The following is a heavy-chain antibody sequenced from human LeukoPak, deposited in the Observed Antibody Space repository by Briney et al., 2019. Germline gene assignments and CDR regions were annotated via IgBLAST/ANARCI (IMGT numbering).Heavy chain of an antibody. V-gene: IGHV3-15*01. Sequence: NPGGSLRLSCAASGFTFSNAWMSWVRQAPGKGLEWVGRIKSKTDGGTTDYAAPVKGRFTISRDDSKNTLYLQMNSLKTEDTAVYYCIRGAASGSYYGFDVWGQGATVTVSS. CDR1: GFTFSNAW. J-gene: IGHJ6*02. D-gene: IGHD1-26*01. CDR3: IRGAASGSYYGFDV. CDR2: IKSKTDGGTT.